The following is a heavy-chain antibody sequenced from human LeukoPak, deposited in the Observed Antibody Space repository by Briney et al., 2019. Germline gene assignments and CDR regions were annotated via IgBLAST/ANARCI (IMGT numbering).Heavy chain of an antibody. D-gene: IGHD3-3*01. Sequence: SETLSLTCTVSGGSISSYYWSWIRQPPGRGLEWIGYIYYSGSTNYNPSLKSRVTISVDTSKNQFSLKLSSVTAADTAVYYCARGATIFGVVIDYYYMDVWGKGTTVTVSS. CDR2: IYYSGST. V-gene: IGHV4-59*01. CDR1: GGSISSYY. J-gene: IGHJ6*03. CDR3: ARGATIFGVVIDYYYMDV.